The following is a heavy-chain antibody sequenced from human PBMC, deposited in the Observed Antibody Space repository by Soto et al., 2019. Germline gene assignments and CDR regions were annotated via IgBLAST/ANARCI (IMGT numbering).Heavy chain of an antibody. CDR2: IDSHGRST. V-gene: IGHV3-74*01. CDR1: GFTFSSYW. CDR3: ARDGYGDYPIDY. J-gene: IGHJ4*02. D-gene: IGHD4-17*01. Sequence: PGGSLRLSCAVSGFTFSSYWTHWVRQALGKGLVWVSRIDSHGRSTTYADSVKGRFTISRDNAKNTLFLQMSSLRAEDTAVYYCARDGYGDYPIDYWGQGTPVTVSS.